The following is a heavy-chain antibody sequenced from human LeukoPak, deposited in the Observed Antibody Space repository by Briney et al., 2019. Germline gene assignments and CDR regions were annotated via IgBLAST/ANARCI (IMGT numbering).Heavy chain of an antibody. J-gene: IGHJ6*02. Sequence: PGGSLRLSCAASGFTFSSCAMHWVRQAPGKGLEWVAVISYDGSNKYYADSVKGRFTISRDNSKNTLYLQMNSLRAEDTAVYYCSRTMKYDFWSGYYRLVGYYYYYGMDVWGQGTTVTVSS. D-gene: IGHD3-3*01. V-gene: IGHV3-30*04. CDR1: GFTFSSCA. CDR2: ISYDGSNK. CDR3: SRTMKYDFWSGYYRLVGYYYYYGMDV.